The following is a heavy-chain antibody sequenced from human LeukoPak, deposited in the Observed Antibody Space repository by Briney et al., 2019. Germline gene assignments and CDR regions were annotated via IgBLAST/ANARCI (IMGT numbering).Heavy chain of an antibody. CDR1: GLTFDDYA. CDR3: AKVTNYYGSGTFDY. CDR2: ISWNSGSI. J-gene: IGHJ4*02. Sequence: GGSLRLSCAASGLTFDDYAMHWVRQAPGKGLEWVSGISWNSGSIGYADSVKGRFTISRDNAKNSLYLQMNSLRAEDTALYYCAKVTNYYGSGTFDYWGQGTLVTVSS. V-gene: IGHV3-9*01. D-gene: IGHD3-10*01.